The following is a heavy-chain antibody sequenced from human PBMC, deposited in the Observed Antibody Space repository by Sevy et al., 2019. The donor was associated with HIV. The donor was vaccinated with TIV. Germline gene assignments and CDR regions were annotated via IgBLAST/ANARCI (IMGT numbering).Heavy chain of an antibody. CDR3: ASDYS. CDR1: GFTFSSYA. D-gene: IGHD3-3*01. V-gene: IGHV3-23*01. CDR2: TNGRGSST. J-gene: IGHJ4*02. Sequence: GGSLRLSCTASGFTFSSYAMTWVRQAPGKGLEWVSVTNGRGSSTYYADSVKGRFTISRDNAKNSVYLQMSSLRVEDTAMYYCASDYSWGQGTLVTVSS.